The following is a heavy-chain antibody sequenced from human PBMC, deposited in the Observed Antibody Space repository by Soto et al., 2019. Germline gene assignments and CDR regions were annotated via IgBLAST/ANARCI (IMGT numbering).Heavy chain of an antibody. CDR2: MNPNSGNT. D-gene: IGHD5-12*01. J-gene: IGHJ5*02. V-gene: IGHV1-8*01. Sequence: QVQLVQSGAEVKKPGASVKVSCKGSGYTFTSYHINWVRQATGQGLEWMGWMNPNSGNTGYAQTLQGRDAMTWDTSVSTAYVSLSRLSFEDSPMNSWPRGHIGSNKNWLDHWGRGTLVTVSS. CDR1: GYTFTSYH. CDR3: PRGHIGSNKNWLDH.